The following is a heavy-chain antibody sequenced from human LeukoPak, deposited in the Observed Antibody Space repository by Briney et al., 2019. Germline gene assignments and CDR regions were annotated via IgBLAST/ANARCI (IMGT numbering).Heavy chain of an antibody. CDR3: AREPGGYYDILTGYYKPGRNNWFDP. CDR2: IIPILGIA. CDR1: GGTFSSYA. Sequence: SVKVSCKASGGTFSSYAISWVRQAPGQGLEWMGRIIPILGIANYAQKFQGRVTVTADKSTSTAYMELSSLRSEDTAVYYCAREPGGYYDILTGYYKPGRNNWFDPWGQGTLVTVSS. J-gene: IGHJ5*02. D-gene: IGHD3-9*01. V-gene: IGHV1-69*04.